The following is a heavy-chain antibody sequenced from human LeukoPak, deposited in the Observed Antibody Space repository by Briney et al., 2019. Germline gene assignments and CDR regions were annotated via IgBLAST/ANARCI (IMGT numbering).Heavy chain of an antibody. Sequence: SETLSLTCTVSGGSISSSSYYWGWIRQPPGKGLEWIGSIYYSGSTYYNPSLKSRATISVDTSKNQFSLKLSSVTAADTAVYYCAREIESHDYGDHFDYWGQGTLVTVSS. CDR1: GGSISSSSYY. CDR3: AREIESHDYGDHFDY. J-gene: IGHJ4*02. V-gene: IGHV4-39*07. CDR2: IYYSGST. D-gene: IGHD4-17*01.